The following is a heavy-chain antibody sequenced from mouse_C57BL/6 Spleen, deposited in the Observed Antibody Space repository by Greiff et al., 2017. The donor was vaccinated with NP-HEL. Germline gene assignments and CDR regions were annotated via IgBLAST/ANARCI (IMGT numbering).Heavy chain of an antibody. V-gene: IGHV1-59*01. CDR1: GYTFTSYW. CDR2: IDPSDSYT. D-gene: IGHD1-1*01. J-gene: IGHJ3*01. Sequence: VQLQQPGAELVRPGTSVKLSCKASGYTFTSYWMHWVKQRPGQGLEWIGVIDPSDSYTNYNQKFKGKATLTVDTSSSTAYMQLSSLTSEDSAVYYCARAITTVVATEGFAYWGQGTLVTVSA. CDR3: ARAITTVVATEGFAY.